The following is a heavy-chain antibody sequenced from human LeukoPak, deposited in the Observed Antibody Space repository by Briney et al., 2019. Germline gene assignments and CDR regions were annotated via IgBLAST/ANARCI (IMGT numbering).Heavy chain of an antibody. V-gene: IGHV4-4*07. CDR3: ARSLHYGDYNNWNFDL. D-gene: IGHD4-17*01. Sequence: PSETLSLTCTVSGASISSHYWSWIRQPAGQGLEWIGRIHTSGNTNYNPSLKSRVTMSVDTSKNQFSLKLNSVTAADTAVYYCARSLHYGDYNNWNFDLWGRGTLVTVSS. CDR2: IHTSGNT. CDR1: GASISSHY. J-gene: IGHJ2*01.